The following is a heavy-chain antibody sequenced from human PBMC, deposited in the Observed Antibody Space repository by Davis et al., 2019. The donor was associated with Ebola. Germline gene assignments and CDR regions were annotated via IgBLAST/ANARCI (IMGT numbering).Heavy chain of an antibody. Sequence: GESLKISCAASGFTFSSYAMNWVRQVPGKGLEWVSSITRSGAGAYYADSVKGRFTISRDNAKNSLYLQMNSLRDEDTAVYYCARGEPGDIVVVVAATGFDYWGQGTLVTVSS. D-gene: IGHD2-15*01. CDR1: GFTFSSYA. J-gene: IGHJ4*02. CDR2: ITRSGAGA. CDR3: ARGEPGDIVVVVAATGFDY. V-gene: IGHV3-23*01.